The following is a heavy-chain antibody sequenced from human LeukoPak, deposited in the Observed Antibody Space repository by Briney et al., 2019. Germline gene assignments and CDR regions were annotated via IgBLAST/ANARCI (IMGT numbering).Heavy chain of an antibody. V-gene: IGHV4-34*01. CDR1: GGSFSGCY. CDR3: ARSVRARSYYDFWSGYYRPIYFDY. CDR2: INHSGST. Sequence: PSETLSLTCAVYGGSFSGCYWSWIRQPPGKGLVWIGEINHSGSTNYNPSLKSRVTISVDTSKNQFSLKLSSVTAADTAVYYCARSVRARSYYDFWSGYYRPIYFDYWGQGTLVTVSS. J-gene: IGHJ4*02. D-gene: IGHD3-3*01.